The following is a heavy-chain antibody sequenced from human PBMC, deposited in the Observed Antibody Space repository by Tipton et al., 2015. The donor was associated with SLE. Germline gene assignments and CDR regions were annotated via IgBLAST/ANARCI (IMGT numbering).Heavy chain of an antibody. V-gene: IGHV4-59*11. CDR1: GDSISGQY. Sequence: LRLSCTVSGDSISGQYWSWIRQPPGKGLEWIGYIYYSGTTNYNPSLKRRVTISVDTSKNQFSLKLTSVTAADTAVYYCAKDPYSQGYFDYWGQGTLVTVSS. CDR3: AKDPYSQGYFDY. D-gene: IGHD2-21*01. J-gene: IGHJ4*02. CDR2: IYYSGTT.